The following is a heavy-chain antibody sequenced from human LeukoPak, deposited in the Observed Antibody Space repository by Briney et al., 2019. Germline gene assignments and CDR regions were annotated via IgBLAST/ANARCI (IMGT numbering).Heavy chain of an antibody. CDR1: GYTFRSYY. CDR3: ARRFRDSKTYSFDY. J-gene: IGHJ4*02. Sequence: GASVKVSCKASGYTFRSYYIYGMRQAPGQGPEWLGRINTNSGATKYAQKSRDRVTMTRDTSTNAAYMELSGLTPDDTAVYYCARRFRDSKTYSFDYWGQGSLVTVS. CDR2: INTNSGAT. V-gene: IGHV1-2*06. D-gene: IGHD3-22*01.